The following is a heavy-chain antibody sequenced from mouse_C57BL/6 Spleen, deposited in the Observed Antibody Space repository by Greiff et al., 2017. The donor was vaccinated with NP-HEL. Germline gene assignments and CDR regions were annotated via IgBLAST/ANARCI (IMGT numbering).Heavy chain of an antibody. CDR1: GYAFSSSW. V-gene: IGHV1-82*01. Sequence: QVQLQQSGPELVKPGASVKISCKASGYAFSSSWMNWVKQRPGKGLEWIGRIYPGDGDTNYNGKFKGKATLTADKSSSTAYMQLSSLTSEDSAVYFCARAPSFITTVPGFAYWGQGTLVTVSA. CDR2: IYPGDGDT. J-gene: IGHJ3*01. CDR3: ARAPSFITTVPGFAY. D-gene: IGHD1-1*01.